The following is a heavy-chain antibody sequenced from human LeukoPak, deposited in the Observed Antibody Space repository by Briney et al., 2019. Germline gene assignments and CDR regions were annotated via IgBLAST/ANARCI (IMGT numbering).Heavy chain of an antibody. J-gene: IGHJ4*02. Sequence: SETLSLTCTVSPGSFSTYYWSWIRQPPGKGLEWIGYIHYSGSTNYNPSLKDRVTISIEKSKNQFSLKLSYVTAADTTVYYCAKIFQLFFFDYWGQGTLVSVSS. CDR2: IHYSGST. V-gene: IGHV4-59*01. D-gene: IGHD2-2*01. CDR1: PGSFSTYY. CDR3: AKIFQLFFFDY.